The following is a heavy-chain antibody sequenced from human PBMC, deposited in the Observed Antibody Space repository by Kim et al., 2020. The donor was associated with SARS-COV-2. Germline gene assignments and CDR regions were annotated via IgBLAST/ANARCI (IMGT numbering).Heavy chain of an antibody. CDR1: GFTFSSYA. V-gene: IGHV3-64D*06. Sequence: GGSLRLSCSASGFTFSSYAMHWVRQAPGKGLEYVSAISSNGGSTYYADSVKGRFTISRDNSKNTLYLQLSSLRAEDTAVYYCVNKFSNQLLPPYYYGMDVWGQGTTVTVSS. CDR2: ISSNGGST. J-gene: IGHJ6*02. CDR3: VNKFSNQLLPPYYYGMDV. D-gene: IGHD2-2*01.